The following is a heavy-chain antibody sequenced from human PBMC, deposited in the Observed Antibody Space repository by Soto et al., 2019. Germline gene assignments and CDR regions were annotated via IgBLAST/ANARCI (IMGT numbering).Heavy chain of an antibody. CDR2: ISGSGGST. CDR3: AKDTGSMVVVPAALFDY. CDR1: GFTFSSYA. V-gene: IGHV3-23*01. J-gene: IGHJ4*02. D-gene: IGHD2-2*01. Sequence: GGSLRLSCAASGFTFSSYAMSWVRQAPGKGLEWVSAISGSGGSTYYADSVKGRFTISRDNSKNTLYLQMNSLRAEDTAVYYCAKDTGSMVVVPAALFDYWGQGTLVTVSS.